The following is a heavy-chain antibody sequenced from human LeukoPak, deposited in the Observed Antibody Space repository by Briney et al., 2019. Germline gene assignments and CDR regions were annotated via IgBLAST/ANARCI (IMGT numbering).Heavy chain of an antibody. J-gene: IGHJ4*02. V-gene: IGHV4-38-2*01. CDR2: IYHSGST. CDR1: GYSISSGYY. D-gene: IGHD6-19*01. CDR3: ASQIIAVAGTIDY. Sequence: PSETLSLTCAVSGYSISSGYYWGWIRQPPGKGLEWIGSIYHSGSTYYNPSLKSRVTISVDTSKNQLSLKLSSVTAADTAVYYCASQIIAVAGTIDYWGQGTLVTVSS.